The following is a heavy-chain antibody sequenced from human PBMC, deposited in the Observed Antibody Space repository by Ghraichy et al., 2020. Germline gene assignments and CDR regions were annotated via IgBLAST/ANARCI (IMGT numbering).Heavy chain of an antibody. D-gene: IGHD3-10*01. CDR1: GLIFGSYW. Sequence: GGSLRLSCAASGLIFGSYWMTWVRQAPGKGLEWVANINQNGRERYYVASVEGRFTISRDNAKSSLYLQMNTLSAEDTAVYYCRSGDTFDFWGRRTMVTVSS. CDR2: INQNGRER. CDR3: RSGDTFDF. J-gene: IGHJ3*01. V-gene: IGHV3-7*03.